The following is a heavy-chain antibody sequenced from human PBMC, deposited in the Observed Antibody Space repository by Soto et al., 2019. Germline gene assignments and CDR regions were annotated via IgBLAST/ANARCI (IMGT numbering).Heavy chain of an antibody. Sequence: EAQLLESGGEWIQPGGSVRLSCAASGFTYSSHGMSWVRQAPGKGLEWIAGLSRGGGSTYYADSMKGRFTFSRDKYKNTMELIMNSLRVEDTDLYYCARDGQYRTDGFDIWGQGTMVTVSS. CDR2: LSRGGGST. V-gene: IGHV3-23*01. CDR3: ARDGQYRTDGFDI. D-gene: IGHD5-12*01. CDR1: GFTYSSHG. J-gene: IGHJ3*02.